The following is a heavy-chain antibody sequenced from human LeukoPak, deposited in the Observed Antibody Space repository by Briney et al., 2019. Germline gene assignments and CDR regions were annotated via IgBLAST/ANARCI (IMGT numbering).Heavy chain of an antibody. CDR1: GYTFTGYY. CDR3: ARGDIVVVPAAMIGWFDP. D-gene: IGHD2-2*01. Sequence: GASVKVSCKASGYTFTGYYMHWVRQAPGQGLEWMGIINPSGGSTSYAQKFQGRVTMTRDTSTSTVYMELSSLRSEDTAVYYCARGDIVVVPAAMIGWFDPWGRGTLVTVSS. J-gene: IGHJ5*02. CDR2: INPSGGST. V-gene: IGHV1-46*01.